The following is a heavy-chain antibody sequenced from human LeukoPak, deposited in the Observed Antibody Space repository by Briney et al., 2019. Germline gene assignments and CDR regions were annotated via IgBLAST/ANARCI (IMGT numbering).Heavy chain of an antibody. Sequence: AXVKVSCKASGYTFTGYYMHWVRQAPGQGLEWMGRINPNSGGTNYAQKFQGRVTMTRDTSISTAYMELSRLRSDDTAVYYCARVGRSGSSHAFDIWGQGTMVTVSS. CDR3: ARVGRSGSSHAFDI. CDR1: GYTFTGYY. D-gene: IGHD1-26*01. J-gene: IGHJ3*02. CDR2: INPNSGGT. V-gene: IGHV1-2*06.